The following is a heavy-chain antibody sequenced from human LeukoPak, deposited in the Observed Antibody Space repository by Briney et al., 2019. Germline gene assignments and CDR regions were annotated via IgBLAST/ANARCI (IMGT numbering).Heavy chain of an antibody. Sequence: ASVKVSCKASGYTFTSYGISWARQAPGQGLEWMGWISAYNGNTNYAQKLQGRVTMTTDTSTSTAYMELRSLRSDDTAVYYCARGTTWIQLWLRDYYYGMDVWGQGTTVTVSS. V-gene: IGHV1-18*01. D-gene: IGHD5-18*01. J-gene: IGHJ6*02. CDR1: GYTFTSYG. CDR3: ARGTTWIQLWLRDYYYGMDV. CDR2: ISAYNGNT.